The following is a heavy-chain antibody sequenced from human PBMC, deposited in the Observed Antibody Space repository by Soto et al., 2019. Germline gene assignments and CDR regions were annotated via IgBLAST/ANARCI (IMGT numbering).Heavy chain of an antibody. CDR2: IYYSGST. D-gene: IGHD3-3*01. CDR1: GGSISSYY. V-gene: IGHV4-59*01. Sequence: SLTCTVSGGSISSYYWSWIRQPPGKGLEWIGYIYYSGSTNYNPSLKSRVTISVDTSKNQFSLKLSSVTAADTAVYYCAGWSYDFWSGYYESRWFDPWGQGTLGTVSS. J-gene: IGHJ5*02. CDR3: AGWSYDFWSGYYESRWFDP.